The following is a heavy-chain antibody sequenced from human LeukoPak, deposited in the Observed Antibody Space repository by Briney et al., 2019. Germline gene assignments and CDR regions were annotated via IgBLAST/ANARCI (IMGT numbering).Heavy chain of an antibody. D-gene: IGHD3-16*02. Sequence: GGSLRLSCAASGFTFSSYGMHWVRQAPGKGLEWVAVISYDGSNKYYADSVKGRFTISRDNSKNTLYLQMNSLRAEDTAVYYCAKAAELSLDYWGQGTLATVSS. CDR3: AKAAELSLDY. CDR2: ISYDGSNK. CDR1: GFTFSSYG. J-gene: IGHJ4*02. V-gene: IGHV3-30*18.